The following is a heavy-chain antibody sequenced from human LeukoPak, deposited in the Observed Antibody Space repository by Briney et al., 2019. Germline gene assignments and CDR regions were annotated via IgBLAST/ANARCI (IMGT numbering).Heavy chain of an antibody. CDR2: ISSSSSYI. V-gene: IGHV3-21*01. Sequence: GGSLRLSCAASGFTFSSYSMNWVRQAPGKGLEWVSSISSSSSYIYYADSVKGRFTISRDNAKNSLYLQMNSPRAEDTAVYYCASNLIGSYNAFDIWGQGTMVTVSS. CDR3: ASNLIGSYNAFDI. J-gene: IGHJ3*02. D-gene: IGHD1-26*01. CDR1: GFTFSSYS.